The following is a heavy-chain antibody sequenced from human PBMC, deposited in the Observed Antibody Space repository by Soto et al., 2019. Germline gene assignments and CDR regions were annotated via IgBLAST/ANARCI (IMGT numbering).Heavy chain of an antibody. J-gene: IGHJ3*02. CDR3: AKAPPDPDDDFDI. CDR1: GFTFDDYA. V-gene: IGHV3-9*01. CDR2: ISWNSGSI. Sequence: GGSLRLSCAASGFTFDDYAMHWVRQAPGKGLEWVSGISWNSGSIGYADSVKGRFTISRDNAKNSPYLQMNSLRAEDTALYYCAKAPPDPDDDFDIWGQGTMVTVSS.